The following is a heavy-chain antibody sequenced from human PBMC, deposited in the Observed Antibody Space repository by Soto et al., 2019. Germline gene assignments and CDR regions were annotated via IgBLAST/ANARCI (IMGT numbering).Heavy chain of an antibody. V-gene: IGHV3-30*18. CDR2: ISYDGSNK. CDR1: GFTFSSYG. Sequence: PGGSLRLSCAASGFTFSSYGMHWVRQAPGKGLEWVAVISYDGSNKYYADSVKGRFTISRDNSKNTLYLQMNSLRAEDTAVYYCAKDLRGSGTAMATRYYYYGMEVWGQGTTVTVSS. D-gene: IGHD5-18*01. CDR3: AKDLRGSGTAMATRYYYYGMEV. J-gene: IGHJ6*02.